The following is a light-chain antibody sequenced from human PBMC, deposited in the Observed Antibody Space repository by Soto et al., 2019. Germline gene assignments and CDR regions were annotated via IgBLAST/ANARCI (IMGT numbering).Light chain of an antibody. CDR3: QQYNNWPT. J-gene: IGKJ1*01. CDR2: DAS. Sequence: DIQLTQSPSSLSASVGDKVTITCRASQSIRSYLNWVQQKPGKAPKLLIYDASSLQTGVPSRFSGSGSGTDFSLSISSLQSEDFAVYYCQQYNNWPTFGQGTKVDIK. V-gene: IGKV1-39*01. CDR1: QSIRSY.